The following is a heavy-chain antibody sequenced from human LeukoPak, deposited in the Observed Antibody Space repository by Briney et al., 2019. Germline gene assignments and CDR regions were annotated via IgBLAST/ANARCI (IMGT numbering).Heavy chain of an antibody. CDR2: ISSSSSYI. CDR1: GFTFSSYS. Sequence: GGSLRLSCAASGFTFSSYSMNWVRQAPGKGLEGVSSISSSSSYIYYADSVKGRFTISRDNAKNSLYLQMNSLRAEDTAVYYCARDGGYSGYDWCDPWGQGTLVTVSS. CDR3: ARDGGYSGYDWCDP. V-gene: IGHV3-21*01. D-gene: IGHD5-12*01. J-gene: IGHJ5*02.